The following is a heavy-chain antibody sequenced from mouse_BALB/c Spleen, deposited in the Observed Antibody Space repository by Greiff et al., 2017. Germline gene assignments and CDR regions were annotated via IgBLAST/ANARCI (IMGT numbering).Heavy chain of an antibody. Sequence: EVQLQESGPELVKPGASVKISCKASGYSFTGYFMNWVMQSHGKSLEWIGRINPYNGDTFYNQKFKGKATLTVDKSSSTAHMELRSLASEDSAVYFCARWGVRNPYWGQGTLVTVSA. CDR2: INPYNGDT. J-gene: IGHJ3*01. CDR3: ARWGVRNPY. V-gene: IGHV1-20*02. CDR1: GYSFTGYF. D-gene: IGHD2-14*01.